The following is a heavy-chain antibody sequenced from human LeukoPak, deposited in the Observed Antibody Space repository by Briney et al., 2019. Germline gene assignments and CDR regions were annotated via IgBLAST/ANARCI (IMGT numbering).Heavy chain of an antibody. J-gene: IGHJ4*02. CDR2: ISSGSSYI. Sequence: GGSLRLSCAASGFTFSSYTMNWVRQAPGKGLEWVSIISSGSSYIHYADSVKGRFTISRDNAKNSLYLQMNSLRAEDTAVYYCARDFLYDFSLRRDSGYWGQGTLVTVSS. V-gene: IGHV3-21*01. CDR1: GFTFSSYT. CDR3: ARDFLYDFSLRRDSGY. D-gene: IGHD3-3*01.